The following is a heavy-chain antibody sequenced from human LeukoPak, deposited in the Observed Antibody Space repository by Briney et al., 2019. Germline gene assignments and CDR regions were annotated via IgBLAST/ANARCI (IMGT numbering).Heavy chain of an antibody. CDR2: VSSGFHA. J-gene: IGHJ4*02. V-gene: IGHV3-13*01. CDR1: GFTLGSHD. D-gene: IGHD5-18*01. Sequence: GGSLRLSCTASGFTLGSHDMHWVRQIPGQGLEWVAAVSSGFHAFFADSVQGRFTVSREDARNSLYLQMNSLRAGDTAVYYCVSEARGYHYTYFDYWGQGTLVTVSS. CDR3: VSEARGYHYTYFDY.